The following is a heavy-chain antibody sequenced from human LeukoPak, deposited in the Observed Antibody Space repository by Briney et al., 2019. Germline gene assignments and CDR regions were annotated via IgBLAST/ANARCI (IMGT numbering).Heavy chain of an antibody. J-gene: IGHJ5*02. Sequence: PSQTLSLTCTVSGDSVSSGSYYWSWIRQPAGKGLEWIGRIYTSGSTNYNSSLKSRVTISMDTSKNQFSLKLSSVTATDTAIYYCARDSHFWSGRFDPWGQGTLVTVS. CDR1: GDSVSSGSYY. D-gene: IGHD3-3*02. CDR2: IYTSGST. CDR3: ARDSHFWSGRFDP. V-gene: IGHV4-61*02.